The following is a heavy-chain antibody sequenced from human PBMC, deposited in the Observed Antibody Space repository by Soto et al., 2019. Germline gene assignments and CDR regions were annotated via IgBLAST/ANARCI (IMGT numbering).Heavy chain of an antibody. Sequence: QVQLVQSGTEVKKPGASVRLSCKSSGYTFTNYGITWVRQAPGQGLEWMGWVSAYNRNTHYAQKFEDRGTMTPDTSTGTAYMTLRGLTYGDPAIYVCARERQWEPLTYWGQGTLVTVSS. V-gene: IGHV1-18*04. J-gene: IGHJ4*02. D-gene: IGHD1-26*01. CDR2: VSAYNRNT. CDR3: ARERQWEPLTY. CDR1: GYTFTNYG.